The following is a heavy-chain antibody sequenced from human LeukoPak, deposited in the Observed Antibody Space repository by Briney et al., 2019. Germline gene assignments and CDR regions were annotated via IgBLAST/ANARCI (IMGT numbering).Heavy chain of an antibody. CDR3: ARGPSGYHNT. Sequence: SETLSLTCTVSGRSISSANYYWGWIRQPSGKGLEWIGSVYNSGSTYYNPSLKSRVIVSLHMSQNQFSLRLTSVTAADTAVYYCARGPSGYHNTGGQGTLVTVSS. J-gene: IGHJ4*02. CDR2: VYNSGST. D-gene: IGHD5-12*01. V-gene: IGHV4-39*07. CDR1: GRSISSANYY.